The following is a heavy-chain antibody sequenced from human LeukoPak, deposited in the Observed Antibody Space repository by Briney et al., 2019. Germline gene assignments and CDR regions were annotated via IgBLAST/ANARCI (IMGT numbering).Heavy chain of an antibody. CDR2: ISYDGRNK. CDR1: GFTFSSYA. D-gene: IGHD6-19*01. J-gene: IGHJ4*02. CDR3: ARASSGWYYFDY. Sequence: PGGSLRLSGAASGFTFSSYAMHWVRQAPGKGLEWVAVISYDGRNKYYADSVKGRFTIYRDNSKNTLYMQMNSLRAEDTAVYYCARASSGWYYFDYWGQGTLVTVSS. V-gene: IGHV3-30*04.